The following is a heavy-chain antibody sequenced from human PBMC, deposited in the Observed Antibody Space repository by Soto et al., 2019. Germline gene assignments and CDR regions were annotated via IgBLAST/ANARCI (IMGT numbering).Heavy chain of an antibody. CDR1: GYSFTRYW. CDR2: IYPGDSDT. CDR3: ARHLDYGNFYYYYGMDV. J-gene: IGHJ6*02. D-gene: IGHD4-17*01. Sequence: GESLKISCTGSGYSFTRYWIGWVRQLHGKGLEWMGIIYPGDSDTRYSPSFQGQVTISADKSISTAYLQWSSLKASDTAMYYCARHLDYGNFYYYYGMDVWGQGTTVTVSS. V-gene: IGHV5-51*01.